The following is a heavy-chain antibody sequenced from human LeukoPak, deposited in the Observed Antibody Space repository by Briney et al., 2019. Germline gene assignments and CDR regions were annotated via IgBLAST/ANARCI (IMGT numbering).Heavy chain of an antibody. CDR2: IKHDEREE. J-gene: IGHJ4*02. CDR1: GFTFSDSW. Sequence: GGSLRLSCVASGFTFSDSWMTWVRQAPGKGLEWVASIKHDEREEYYADSVKGRFSISRDNGKNSLYLQMNSLRAEDTAVYYCARDFVNPYLDYWGQGTLVTVSS. D-gene: IGHD3-3*01. CDR3: ARDFVNPYLDY. V-gene: IGHV3-7*01.